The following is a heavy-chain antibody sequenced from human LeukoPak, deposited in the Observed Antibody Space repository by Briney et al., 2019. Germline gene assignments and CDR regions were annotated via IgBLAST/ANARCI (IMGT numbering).Heavy chain of an antibody. J-gene: IGHJ4*02. CDR1: GFTFSSYA. V-gene: IGHV3-23*01. CDR2: ISGSGGST. Sequence: AGGSLRLSCAASGFTFSSYAMSWVRQAPGKGLEWVSAISGSGGSTYYADSVKGRFTISRDNSKNTVYLQMNSLRVEDTAVYHCAIVARGCTITSCYIDSWGQGTLVTVSS. D-gene: IGHD2-2*01. CDR3: AIVARGCTITSCYIDS.